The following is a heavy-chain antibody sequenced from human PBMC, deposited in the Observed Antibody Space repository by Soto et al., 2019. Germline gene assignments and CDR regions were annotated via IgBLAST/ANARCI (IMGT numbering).Heavy chain of an antibody. CDR3: ARRSFYCSGGSCHYYYYGMDV. Sequence: GASVKVSCKASGYTFTSYDINWVRQATGQGLEWMGWMNPNSGNTGYAQKFQGRVTMTRNTSISTAYMELSSLRSEDTAVYYCARRSFYCSGGSCHYYYYGMDVWGQGTTVTVSS. V-gene: IGHV1-8*01. CDR1: GYTFTSYD. D-gene: IGHD2-15*01. CDR2: MNPNSGNT. J-gene: IGHJ6*02.